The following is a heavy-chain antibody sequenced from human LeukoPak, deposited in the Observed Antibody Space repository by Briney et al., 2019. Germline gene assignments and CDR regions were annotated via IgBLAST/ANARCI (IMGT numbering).Heavy chain of an antibody. J-gene: IGHJ3*02. CDR2: FYYSGST. Sequence: PSETLSLTCTVSGGSMSSYYWSWIRQPPGKGLEWIGNFYYSGSTKYNPSLKSRVTISVDTSKNQFSLKLSSVTAADTAVYYCAREFSNTEGFDIWGQGTMVTVSS. CDR1: GGSMSSYY. V-gene: IGHV4-59*01. D-gene: IGHD4-11*01. CDR3: AREFSNTEGFDI.